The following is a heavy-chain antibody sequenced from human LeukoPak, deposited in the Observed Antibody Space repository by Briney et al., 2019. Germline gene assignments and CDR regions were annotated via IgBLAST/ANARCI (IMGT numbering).Heavy chain of an antibody. CDR2: IKQDGSEK. J-gene: IGHJ4*02. Sequence: GGSLRLSCAASGFTFSSYWMSWVRQAPGKGLEWVANIKQDGSEKYYVDSVKGRFTISRDNAKNSLYLQMNSLRAEDTAVYYCARDGASRYSCGLYYFDYWGQGTLVTVSS. D-gene: IGHD5-18*01. CDR3: ARDGASRYSCGLYYFDY. CDR1: GFTFSSYW. V-gene: IGHV3-7*03.